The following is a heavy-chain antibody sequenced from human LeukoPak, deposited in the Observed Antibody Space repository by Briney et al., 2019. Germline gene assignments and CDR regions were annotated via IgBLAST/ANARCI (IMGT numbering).Heavy chain of an antibody. CDR3: ARLPRYCSSTSCYLDYFDY. CDR1: GYSISSGYY. CDR2: IYHSGST. J-gene: IGHJ4*02. D-gene: IGHD2-2*01. V-gene: IGHV4-38-2*01. Sequence: SETLSLTCAVSGYSISSGYYWGWIRQPPGKGLEWIGSIYHSGSTYYNPSLKSRVTISVDTSKNQFSLKLSSVTAADTAVYYCARLPRYCSSTSCYLDYFDYWGQGTLVTVSS.